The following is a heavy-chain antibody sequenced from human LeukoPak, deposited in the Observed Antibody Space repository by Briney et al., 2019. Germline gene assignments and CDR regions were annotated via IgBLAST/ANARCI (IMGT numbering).Heavy chain of an antibody. CDR3: AKDILTASYGAPIDY. Sequence: PSGTLSLTCAVSGGSISSSNWWSWVRRPPGKGVEWVSGISGRGGSTYYADCVKGRFTISRDNSKNTLYPQMNSLRAEDTAVYYCAKDILTASYGAPIDYWGQGTLVTVSS. J-gene: IGHJ4*02. CDR1: GGSISSSN. V-gene: IGHV3-23*01. D-gene: IGHD3-9*01. CDR2: ISGRGGST.